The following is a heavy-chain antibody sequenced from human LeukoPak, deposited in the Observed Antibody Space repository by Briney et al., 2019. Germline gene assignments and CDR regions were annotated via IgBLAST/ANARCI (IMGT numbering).Heavy chain of an antibody. J-gene: IGHJ4*02. CDR2: ISGSGGST. CDR1: GFTFSSYA. Sequence: GGSLRLSCAASGFTFSSYAMSWVRQAPGKGLEWVSAISGSGGSTYYADSVKGRFTISRDNSKNTLYLQMNSLRAEDTAVYHCAASPYGSGVLFGSYYFDYWGQGTLVTVSS. CDR3: AASPYGSGVLFGSYYFDY. D-gene: IGHD3-10*01. V-gene: IGHV3-23*01.